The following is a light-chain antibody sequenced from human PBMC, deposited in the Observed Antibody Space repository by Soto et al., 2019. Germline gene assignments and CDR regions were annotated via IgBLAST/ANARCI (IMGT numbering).Light chain of an antibody. Sequence: QSALTRPASVSGSPGQSITISCTGTSSDVGGYNYVSWYQQHPGKAPKLMIYEVSNRPSGVSNRFSGSKSGNTASLTISGLQAEDEADDYCSSYTSSSTLEVFGTGTKLTVL. CDR2: EVS. CDR3: SSYTSSSTLEV. CDR1: SSDVGGYNY. J-gene: IGLJ1*01. V-gene: IGLV2-14*01.